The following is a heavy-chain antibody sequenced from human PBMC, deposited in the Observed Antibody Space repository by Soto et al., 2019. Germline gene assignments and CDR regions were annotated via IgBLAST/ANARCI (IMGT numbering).Heavy chain of an antibody. Sequence: EVQLLESGGGLVQPGGSLRLSCTASGFTFKNYAMTWVRQAPGKGLECVSTIIGTGSATYYADSVKGRFTISRDNSKNTLYLQMNSLGAEDTAVYYCAKEGDSGSCDYWGQGTLVIVSS. J-gene: IGHJ4*02. D-gene: IGHD3-10*01. CDR3: AKEGDSGSCDY. V-gene: IGHV3-23*01. CDR1: GFTFKNYA. CDR2: IIGTGSAT.